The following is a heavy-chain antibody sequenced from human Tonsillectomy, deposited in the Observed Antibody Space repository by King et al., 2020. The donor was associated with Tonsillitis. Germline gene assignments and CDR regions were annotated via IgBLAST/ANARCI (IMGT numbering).Heavy chain of an antibody. CDR1: GFTFSNYV. V-gene: IGHV3-23*04. Sequence: VQLVESGGGLVQPGGSLRLSCAASGFTFSNYVMSWVRQAPGRGREWGATIRDIGGSAYSDHSVKGRVTISRDSAKNTLYLQMNSLRAEDTAVYYCAKVIVGATRGYYFDYWGQGTLVTVSS. CDR2: IRDIGGSA. J-gene: IGHJ4*02. CDR3: AKVIVGATRGYYFDY. D-gene: IGHD1-26*01.